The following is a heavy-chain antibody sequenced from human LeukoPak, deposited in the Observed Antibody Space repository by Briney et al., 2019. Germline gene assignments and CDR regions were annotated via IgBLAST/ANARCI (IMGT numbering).Heavy chain of an antibody. CDR1: GGSVSSGSYY. CDR2: MHYSGSS. CDR3: AREVRWQQVPNCFDS. D-gene: IGHD2-15*01. V-gene: IGHV4-61*01. Sequence: SETLSLTCTVSGGSVSSGSYYWSWIRQPPGKGLEWIGYMHYSGSSNFNPSLKSRITMSIDMSKNQFSLNLRSVTAADAAVYYCAREVRWQQVPNCFDSWGQGTLVTVSS. J-gene: IGHJ5*01.